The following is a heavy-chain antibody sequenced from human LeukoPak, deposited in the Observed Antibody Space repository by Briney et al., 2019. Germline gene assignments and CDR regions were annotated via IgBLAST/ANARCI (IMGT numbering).Heavy chain of an antibody. J-gene: IGHJ1*01. D-gene: IGHD3-22*01. V-gene: IGHV3-30*03. CDR3: ARDRYFDSSGYYLPYFQH. Sequence: PGRSLRLSCAASGFTFSSYGMQWVRQGPGKGLEWGAVISYDGSNKYYADSVKGRFTISRDNSKNTLYLQMNSLRADDTAVYYCARDRYFDSSGYYLPYFQHWGQGTLVTVSS. CDR2: ISYDGSNK. CDR1: GFTFSSYG.